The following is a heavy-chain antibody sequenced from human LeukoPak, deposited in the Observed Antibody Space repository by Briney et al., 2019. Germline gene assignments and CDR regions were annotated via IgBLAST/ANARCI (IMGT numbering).Heavy chain of an antibody. V-gene: IGHV4-34*01. Sequence: SETLSLTCAVYGGSFSGYYWSWIRQPPGKGLEWIGEINHSGSTNYNPSLKSQVTISVDTSKNQFSLKLSSVTAADTAVYYRARTGGYCSGGSCYGEYFQHWGQGTLVTVSS. D-gene: IGHD2-15*01. CDR3: ARTGGYCSGGSCYGEYFQH. J-gene: IGHJ1*01. CDR2: INHSGST. CDR1: GGSFSGYY.